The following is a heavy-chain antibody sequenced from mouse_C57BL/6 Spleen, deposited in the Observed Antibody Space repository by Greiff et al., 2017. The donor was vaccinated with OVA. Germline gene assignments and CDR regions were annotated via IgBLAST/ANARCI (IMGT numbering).Heavy chain of an antibody. CDR2: ISYDGSN. D-gene: IGHD1-1*01. J-gene: IGHJ1*03. V-gene: IGHV3-6*01. Sequence: EVKLLESGPGLVKPSQSLSLTCSVTGYSITSGYYWNWIRQFPGNKLEWMGYISYDGSNNYNPSLKNRISITRDTSKNQFFLKLNSVTTEDTATYYCAREGYYGSSHWYFDVWGTGTTVTVSS. CDR1: GYSITSGYY. CDR3: AREGYYGSSHWYFDV.